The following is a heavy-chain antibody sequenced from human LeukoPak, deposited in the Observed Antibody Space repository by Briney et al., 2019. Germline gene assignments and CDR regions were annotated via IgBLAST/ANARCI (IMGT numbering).Heavy chain of an antibody. V-gene: IGHV3-30*02. CDR3: ARRVDGHQGLWYFDL. Sequence: GGSLKLSCAASGFTFSSYGMHWVRQAPGKGLEWVAFIRYDGSNKYYADSVKGRFTISRDNSKNTLYLQMNSLRAEDTAVYYCARRVDGHQGLWYFDLWGRGTLVTVSS. J-gene: IGHJ2*01. CDR2: IRYDGSNK. CDR1: GFTFSSYG. D-gene: IGHD2-15*01.